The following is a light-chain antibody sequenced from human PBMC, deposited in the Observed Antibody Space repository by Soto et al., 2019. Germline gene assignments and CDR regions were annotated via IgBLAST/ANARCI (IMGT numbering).Light chain of an antibody. CDR1: QSVSNNY. V-gene: IGKV3-20*01. Sequence: EIMLTQSPCSLSLSTRERATLSCRASQSVSNNYLAWYQQNPGQPPRLLIYGASNRATGIPDRFSGSGSGTDFTLTISRLEPEDSAVYYCQQYGSSGTFGQGTKVDIK. CDR2: GAS. J-gene: IGKJ1*01. CDR3: QQYGSSGT.